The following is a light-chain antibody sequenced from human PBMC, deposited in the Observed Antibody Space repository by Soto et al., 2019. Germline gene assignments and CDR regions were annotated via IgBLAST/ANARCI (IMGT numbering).Light chain of an antibody. CDR2: VAF. Sequence: DIQVTQSPSSLSASVGDRVTITCRASQGISNGLSWYQQKPGQAPILLIYVAFNLLSEVPSRFSGSGSGKEFTLTISSVQPEDGATYFCLQDYSPPYTVGEGTKLEIK. J-gene: IGKJ2*01. CDR3: LQDYSPPYT. CDR1: QGISNG. V-gene: IGKV1-27*01.